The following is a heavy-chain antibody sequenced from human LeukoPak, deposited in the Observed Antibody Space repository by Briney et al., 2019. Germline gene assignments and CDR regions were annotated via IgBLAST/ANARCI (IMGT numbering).Heavy chain of an antibody. CDR2: INKSGST. V-gene: IGHV4-4*09. Sequence: SETLSLTCTVSGGSISSYYWSWIRQPPGKGLEWIGYINKSGSTNNNPSLKSRVTISIDTSKSQFSLKLSSVTAADTAVYYCARLYCSSTSCFDYWGQGTLVTVSS. J-gene: IGHJ4*02. D-gene: IGHD2-2*01. CDR3: ARLYCSSTSCFDY. CDR1: GGSISSYY.